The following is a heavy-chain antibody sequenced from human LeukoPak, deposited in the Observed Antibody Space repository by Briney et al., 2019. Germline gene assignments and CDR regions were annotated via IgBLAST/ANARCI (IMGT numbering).Heavy chain of an antibody. V-gene: IGHV3-7*01. D-gene: IGHD3-10*01. CDR1: GFTFSSYW. CDR2: IKQDGSEK. J-gene: IGHJ4*02. Sequence: GGSLRLSCAASGFTFSSYWMSWVRQAPGKGLEWVANIKQDGSEKYYVDSVKGRFTISRDNAKNSLYLQMSSLRAEDTAVYYCARDREDYYGSGTIDYWGQGTLVTVSS. CDR3: ARDREDYYGSGTIDY.